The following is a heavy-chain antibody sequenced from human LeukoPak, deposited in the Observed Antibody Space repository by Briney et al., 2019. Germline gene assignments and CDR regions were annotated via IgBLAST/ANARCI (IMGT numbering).Heavy chain of an antibody. V-gene: IGHV3-30*02. D-gene: IGHD3-9*01. J-gene: IGHJ6*03. Sequence: AGGSLRLSCAASGFTFSSYGMHWVRQAPGKGLEWVAFIRYDGSNKYYADSVKGRFTISRDNSKNTLYLQMNSLRAEDTAVYYCARVRILTGYSPADYYYMDVWGKGTTVTVSS. CDR3: ARVRILTGYSPADYYYMDV. CDR2: IRYDGSNK. CDR1: GFTFSSYG.